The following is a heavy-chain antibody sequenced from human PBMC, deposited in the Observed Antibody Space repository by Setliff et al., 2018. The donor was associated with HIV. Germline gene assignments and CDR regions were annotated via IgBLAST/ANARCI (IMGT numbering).Heavy chain of an antibody. CDR1: GGSISSGSYY. V-gene: IGHV4-61*10. CDR2: IYQSGST. D-gene: IGHD6-19*01. Sequence: SETLSLTCNVSGGSISSGSYYWTWIRQPAGKGLEWIGYIYQSGSTYYNPSLKSRVTISVDTSKNQFSLNLNSVTAADTAVYYCARDSMYSSGWYGWYFDLWGRGTLVTVSS. J-gene: IGHJ2*01. CDR3: ARDSMYSSGWYGWYFDL.